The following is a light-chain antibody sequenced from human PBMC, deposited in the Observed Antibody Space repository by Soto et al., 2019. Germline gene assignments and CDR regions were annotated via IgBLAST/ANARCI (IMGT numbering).Light chain of an antibody. Sequence: DLQMTQSPSSLSASVGDRVTITCRASQTISTYLNWYQQKPGKAPKLLIYAASTLQSGVPSRFTRSGSGTDFTLTINSLQPEDFATFYCQQSHGIPYTFGQGTKLEIK. CDR1: QTISTY. CDR3: QQSHGIPYT. CDR2: AAS. J-gene: IGKJ2*01. V-gene: IGKV1-39*01.